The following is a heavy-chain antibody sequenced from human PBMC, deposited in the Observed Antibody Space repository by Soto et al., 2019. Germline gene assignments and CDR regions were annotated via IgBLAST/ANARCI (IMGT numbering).Heavy chain of an antibody. V-gene: IGHV3-30*18. Sequence: GGSLRLSCAASGFNFHDHGMHWVRQAPGKGLEWVSVISNDGDNKLYGDSVKGRFTVSRDNSKNTLYLQMTSLRAEDTALYYCTKASSDRHHMDVWGQGTTVTVSS. CDR3: TKASSDRHHMDV. CDR1: GFNFHDHG. CDR2: ISNDGDNK. J-gene: IGHJ6*02.